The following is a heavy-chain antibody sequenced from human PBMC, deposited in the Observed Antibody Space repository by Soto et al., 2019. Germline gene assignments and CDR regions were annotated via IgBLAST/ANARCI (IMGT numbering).Heavy chain of an antibody. CDR3: AKNEYYWSTEYYFDY. Sequence: EVQLLESGGGLVQPGGSLRLSCAASGFTFSSYAMSWVRQAPGKGLEWVSAISGSGGSTYYADSVKGRFTISRDNSKDTLYLQMNSLRAEDTAVYYCAKNEYYWSTEYYFDYWGQGTLVTVSS. D-gene: IGHD3-10*01. CDR1: GFTFSSYA. V-gene: IGHV3-23*01. J-gene: IGHJ4*02. CDR2: ISGSGGST.